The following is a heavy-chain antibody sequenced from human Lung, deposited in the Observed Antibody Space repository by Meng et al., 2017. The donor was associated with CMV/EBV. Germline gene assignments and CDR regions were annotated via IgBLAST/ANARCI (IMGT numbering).Heavy chain of an antibody. Sequence: QVKRQDAGPGPGKPSGTLSLTCAVSGGSISSRNWWSWVRQPPGKGLEWIGEIYHSGSTNYNPSLKSRVTISVAKSKNQFSLKLSSVTAADTAVYYCASFPPPGKQWLVTDYWGQGTLVTVSS. V-gene: IGHV4-4*02. CDR2: IYHSGST. CDR3: ASFPPPGKQWLVTDY. D-gene: IGHD6-19*01. J-gene: IGHJ4*02. CDR1: GGSISSRNW.